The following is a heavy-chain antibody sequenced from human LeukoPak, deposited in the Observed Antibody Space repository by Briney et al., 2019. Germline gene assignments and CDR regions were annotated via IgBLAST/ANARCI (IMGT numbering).Heavy chain of an antibody. D-gene: IGHD3-3*01. CDR1: GGSFSGYY. CDR3: ARGLSIFGVVTGAFDY. J-gene: IGHJ4*02. CDR2: INHSGST. V-gene: IGHV4-34*01. Sequence: SETLSLTCAVYGGSFSGYYWSWIRQPPGKGLEWIGEINHSGSTNYNPSLKSRVTISVDTSKNQFSLKLSSVTAAGTAVYYCARGLSIFGVVTGAFDYWGQGTLVTVSS.